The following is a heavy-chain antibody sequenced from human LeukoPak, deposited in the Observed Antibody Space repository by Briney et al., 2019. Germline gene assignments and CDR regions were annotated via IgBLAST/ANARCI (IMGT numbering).Heavy chain of an antibody. V-gene: IGHV1-18*04. CDR1: GYTFTSYN. J-gene: IGHJ5*02. Sequence: ASVKVSCKASGYTFTSYNINWVRQAPGQGLEWMGWISAYNGDTNYAQKFQGRVTMTTDTATSTAFVELRSLRSDDTAVYYCARGVTYNWFDPSGHGTLVTVSS. CDR2: ISAYNGDT. D-gene: IGHD4-23*01. CDR3: ARGVTYNWFDP.